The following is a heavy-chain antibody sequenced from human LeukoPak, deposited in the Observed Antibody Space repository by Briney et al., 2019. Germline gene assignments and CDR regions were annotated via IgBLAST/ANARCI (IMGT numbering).Heavy chain of an antibody. CDR1: GITVDSND. V-gene: IGHV3-66*01. J-gene: IGHJ5*02. CDR2: IYSGDRT. CDR3: ATFSYAGNAGGSAGS. Sequence: GGSLRLSCAVSGITVDSNDMSWVRQAPGEGLEWVSFIYSGDRTYYVDSVKGRFTISRDNSKNTLYLQMNSLRAEDTAVYYCATFSYAGNAGGSAGSWGQGTLVTVSS. D-gene: IGHD4-23*01.